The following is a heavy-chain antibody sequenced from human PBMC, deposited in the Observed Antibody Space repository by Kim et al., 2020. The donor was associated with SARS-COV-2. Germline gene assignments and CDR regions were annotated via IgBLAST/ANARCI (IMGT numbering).Heavy chain of an antibody. CDR2: IIPIFGTA. V-gene: IGHV1-69*13. Sequence: SVKVSCKASGGTFSSYAISWVRQAPGQGLEWMGGIIPIFGTANYAQKFQGRVTITADESTSTAYMELSSLRSEDTAVYYCAREASYYDSSDLFDYWGQGTLVTVSS. J-gene: IGHJ4*02. D-gene: IGHD3-22*01. CDR3: AREASYYDSSDLFDY. CDR1: GGTFSSYA.